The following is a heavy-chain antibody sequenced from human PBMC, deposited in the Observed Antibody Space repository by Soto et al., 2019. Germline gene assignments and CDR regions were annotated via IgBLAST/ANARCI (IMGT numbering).Heavy chain of an antibody. CDR3: ARPYESGGFYYGFDY. Sequence: QLQVQESGPGLVKPSETLSLTCTVSGVSIDSSRYYWGWIRQPPGKGLEWIGNIHYSGTTYYNPSLKSRVIISVNTSKNQFSLRLSSVTAADTAVYYCARPYESGGFYYGFDYWGQGTPVTVSS. CDR1: GVSIDSSRYY. CDR2: IHYSGTT. D-gene: IGHD3-22*01. J-gene: IGHJ4*02. V-gene: IGHV4-39*01.